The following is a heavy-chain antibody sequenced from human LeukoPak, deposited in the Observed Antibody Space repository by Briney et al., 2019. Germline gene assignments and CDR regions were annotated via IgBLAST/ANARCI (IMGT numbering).Heavy chain of an antibody. J-gene: IGHJ4*02. CDR2: IYPGDSDT. Sequence: GESLKISCKGPGYSFTYYWIGWVRQMPGKGLEWMGIIYPGDSDTRYRPSFQGQVTISVDKPISTAYLQWSSLKASDTAMYYCARQDGNSKYYFDYWGQGTLVTVSS. CDR3: ARQDGNSKYYFDY. D-gene: IGHD1-1*01. V-gene: IGHV5-51*01. CDR1: GYSFTYYW.